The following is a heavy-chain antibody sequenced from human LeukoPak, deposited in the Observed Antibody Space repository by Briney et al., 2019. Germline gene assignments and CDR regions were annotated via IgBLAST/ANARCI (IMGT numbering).Heavy chain of an antibody. Sequence: GGSLRLSCAASGFTFSDNWMHWVRQAPGKGLVWVSVISSDGRSTIYADSVKGRFTISRDNAKNTLYLQMDSLRAEDTAVYFCASQLGGNVHWGQGTLVTVSS. D-gene: IGHD3-16*01. V-gene: IGHV3-74*01. CDR3: ASQLGGNVH. CDR1: GFTFSDNW. CDR2: ISSDGRST. J-gene: IGHJ4*02.